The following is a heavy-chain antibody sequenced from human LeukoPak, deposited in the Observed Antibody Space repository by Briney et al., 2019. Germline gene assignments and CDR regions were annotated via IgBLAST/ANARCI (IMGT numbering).Heavy chain of an antibody. CDR2: INHSGST. J-gene: IGHJ6*03. CDR3: ARVGSRNDFWNGYSPRYYYYYMDV. Sequence: SETLSLTCAVCGGSFSSYYWSWIRQPPGKGLEWIGEINHSGSTNYNPSLKSRVTISVDTSKNQFSLKLSSVTAADTAVYYCARVGSRNDFWNGYSPRYYYYYMDVWGKGTTVTVSS. CDR1: GGSFSSYY. D-gene: IGHD3-3*01. V-gene: IGHV4-34*01.